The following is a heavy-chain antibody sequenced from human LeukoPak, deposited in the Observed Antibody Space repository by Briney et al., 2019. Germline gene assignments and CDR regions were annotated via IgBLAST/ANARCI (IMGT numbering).Heavy chain of an antibody. CDR2: INSDGGGA. CDR1: GITFGNNW. V-gene: IGHV3-74*01. Sequence: PGGSLRLSCAASGITFGNNWMHWVRQGPGKGLVWISRINSDGGGAIYADSVKGRFTVSRDNAKNTLYLQMNSLRAEDTAVYYCARDVQHNWFDTWGQGTLVTVSS. CDR3: ARDVQHNWFDT. D-gene: IGHD2-2*01. J-gene: IGHJ5*02.